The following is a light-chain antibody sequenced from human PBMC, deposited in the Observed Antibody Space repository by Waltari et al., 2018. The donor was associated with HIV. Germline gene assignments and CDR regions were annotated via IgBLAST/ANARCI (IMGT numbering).Light chain of an antibody. CDR3: QQYGSSPPWT. Sequence: EIVLTQSPDTLSLSPGERATLSCRASHNFSSNYLIWYQKKTGRSPTLLIYGASRRAAGVADRCSGSGSGRDFTLTISRLEPEDFAVYFCQQYGSSPPWTFGQGTKVEVK. J-gene: IGKJ1*01. CDR2: GAS. CDR1: HNFSSNY. V-gene: IGKV3-20*01.